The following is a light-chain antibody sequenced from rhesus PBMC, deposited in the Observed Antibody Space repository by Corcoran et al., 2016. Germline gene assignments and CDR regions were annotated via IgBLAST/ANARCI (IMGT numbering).Light chain of an antibody. CDR3: QQHNSYPLT. Sequence: DIQMTQSPSSLSASVGDTVTITCQASQGISKYLAWYQQKPGKVPNLLIYDASPLQSGVPSRFSGMGSGTEFTLTISSLQPEDFATYYCQQHNSYPLTFGGGTKVEIK. V-gene: IGKV1-25*01. CDR2: DAS. J-gene: IGKJ4*01. CDR1: QGISKY.